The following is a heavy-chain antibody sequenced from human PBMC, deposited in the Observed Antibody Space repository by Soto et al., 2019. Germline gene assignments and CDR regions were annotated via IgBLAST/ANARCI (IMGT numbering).Heavy chain of an antibody. CDR3: AKDGVAVAGIYYYYGMDV. Sequence: QVQLVESGGGVVQPGRSLRLSCAASGFTFSSYGMHWVRQAPGKGLEWVAVISYDGSNKYYADSVKGRFTISRDNSKNTLYLQMNSLRAEDTAVYCCAKDGVAVAGIYYYYGMDVWGQGTTVTVSS. J-gene: IGHJ6*02. CDR2: ISYDGSNK. CDR1: GFTFSSYG. D-gene: IGHD6-19*01. V-gene: IGHV3-30*18.